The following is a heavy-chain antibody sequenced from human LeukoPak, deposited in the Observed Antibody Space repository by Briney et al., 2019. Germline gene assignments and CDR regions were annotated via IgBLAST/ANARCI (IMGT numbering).Heavy chain of an antibody. CDR3: AKSPYSGSYFWDY. V-gene: IGHV3-23*01. J-gene: IGHJ4*02. CDR1: GFTFSSYS. CDR2: ISGSGGST. D-gene: IGHD1-26*01. Sequence: GGSLRLSCAASGFTFSSYSMNWVRQAPGKGLEWVSAISGSGGSTYYADSVKGRFTISRDNSKNTLYLQMNSLRVEDTAVYYCAKSPYSGSYFWDYWGQGTLVTVSS.